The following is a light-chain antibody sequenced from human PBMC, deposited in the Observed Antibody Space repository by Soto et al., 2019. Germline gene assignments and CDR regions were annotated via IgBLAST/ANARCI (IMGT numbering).Light chain of an antibody. J-gene: IGKJ1*01. V-gene: IGKV1-12*01. Sequence: DIQVTQSPSFVSASVGDRITITCRASQGISNWLAWYQQHPGKAPKLLIYGATSLHSGVPSRFSGSGPGTELTLTISGLQPEDFATYYCQQADSFARFGQGTKIDMK. CDR2: GAT. CDR1: QGISNW. CDR3: QQADSFAR.